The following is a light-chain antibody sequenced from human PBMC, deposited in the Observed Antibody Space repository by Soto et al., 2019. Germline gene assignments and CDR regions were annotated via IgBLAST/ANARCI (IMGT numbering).Light chain of an antibody. V-gene: IGKV3-20*01. CDR2: GAS. CDR1: QSVSSNY. J-gene: IGKJ1*01. CDR3: QQYGSSIKK. Sequence: IVLTQFPGTLSLSPWERATLSCRSSQSVSSNYLAWYQQRPGQPPNLLIFGASNRAPGIPDRFSGSGSGTDFTLTISRLEPEDFAVYYCQQYGSSIKKFGQGTKVDIK.